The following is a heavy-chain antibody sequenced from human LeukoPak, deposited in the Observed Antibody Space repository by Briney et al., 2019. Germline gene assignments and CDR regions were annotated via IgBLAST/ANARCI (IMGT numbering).Heavy chain of an antibody. J-gene: IGHJ6*02. D-gene: IGHD3-10*01. CDR2: IYYSGST. CDR1: GGSISSYY. V-gene: IGHV4-59*12. Sequence: PSETLSLTCSVSGGSISSYYWSWIRQPPGKGLEWIRYIYYSGSTNYNPSLKSRVTISVDTSKNQFFLILSSVTAADTAVYYCARDSITMVRGVITRYGMDVWGQGTTVTVSS. CDR3: ARDSITMVRGVITRYGMDV.